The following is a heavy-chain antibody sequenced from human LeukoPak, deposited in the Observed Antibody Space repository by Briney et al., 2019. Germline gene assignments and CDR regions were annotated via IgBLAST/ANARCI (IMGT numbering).Heavy chain of an antibody. Sequence: PGRSLRLSCAASGFTFSSYAMHWVRQAPGKGLEWVAVISYDGSNKYYADSEKGRFTISRDNSKNTLYLQMNSLRAEDTAVYYCARVGVSGRSYNWFDPWGQGTQVTVSS. D-gene: IGHD1-1*01. CDR2: ISYDGSNK. CDR3: ARVGVSGRSYNWFDP. CDR1: GFTFSSYA. V-gene: IGHV3-30*04. J-gene: IGHJ5*02.